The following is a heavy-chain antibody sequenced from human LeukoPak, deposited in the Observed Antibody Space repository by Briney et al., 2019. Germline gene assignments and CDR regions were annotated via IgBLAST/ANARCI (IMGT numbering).Heavy chain of an antibody. Sequence: SVKVSCKASGGTFSSYAISWVRQAPGQGLEWMGRIIPILGIANYAQKFQGRVTITADKSTSTAYMELSSLRSEDTAVYYCARDWSIRGVIDYWGQGTLVTVSS. CDR1: GGTFSSYA. CDR2: IIPILGIA. D-gene: IGHD3-10*01. V-gene: IGHV1-69*04. J-gene: IGHJ4*02. CDR3: ARDWSIRGVIDY.